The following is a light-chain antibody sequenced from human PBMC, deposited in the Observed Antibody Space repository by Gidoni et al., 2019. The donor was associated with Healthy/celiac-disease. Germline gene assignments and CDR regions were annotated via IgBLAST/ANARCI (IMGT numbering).Light chain of an antibody. J-gene: IGKJ1*01. V-gene: IGKV1-5*03. Sequence: DIQMTQSPSTLSASVGDRVTITGRASQSISSWLAWYQQKPGKAPKLLIYKASSLESGVPSRFSGRGSGKEFTLTISSLKPDDLATYYGKKYNRLWTFGEGTKVEIK. CDR1: QSISSW. CDR2: KAS. CDR3: KKYNRLWT.